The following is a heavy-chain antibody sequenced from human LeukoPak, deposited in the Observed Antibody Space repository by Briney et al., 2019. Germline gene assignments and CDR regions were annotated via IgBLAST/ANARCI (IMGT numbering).Heavy chain of an antibody. CDR3: ANSEFYVSGKYAGLDN. Sequence: GGSLRLSCAASGFTFSREAMSWVRQAPGKGLEWVSAISSSSDTHLYADSVKGRITVSRDNSRNTLYLQMNFLGVEDTAVYYRANSEFYVSGKYAGLDNWGQGTLVTVSS. D-gene: IGHD3-10*01. J-gene: IGHJ4*02. CDR2: ISSSSDTH. CDR1: GFTFSREA. V-gene: IGHV3-23*01.